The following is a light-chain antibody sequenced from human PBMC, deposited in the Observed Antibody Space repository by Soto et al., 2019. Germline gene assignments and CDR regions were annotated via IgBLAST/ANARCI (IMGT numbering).Light chain of an antibody. V-gene: IGKV3-20*01. Sequence: EMWLTQTPGTLSLSPGARATLSCSASHSFSSSYSAWYQQKPCQAPRRLIYGASSRATGIPDRFSGSGSGTDFTLTISRLEPEDFAVYYCQQYGSSRTFGQGTRLEIK. CDR3: QQYGSSRT. CDR2: GAS. J-gene: IGKJ5*01. CDR1: HSFSSSY.